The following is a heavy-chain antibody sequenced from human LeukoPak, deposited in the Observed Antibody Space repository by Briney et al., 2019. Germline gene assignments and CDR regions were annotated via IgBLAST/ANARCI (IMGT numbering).Heavy chain of an antibody. Sequence: GGSLRLSCAASGFTFSGHWMHWVRQTPGKGLVWVSHNGDGSTINYADSVKGRFTISRDNAKNTLYLQMNSLRAEDTAVYYCVRDSSASYWGQGTLVTVSS. CDR3: VRDSSASY. D-gene: IGHD6-19*01. V-gene: IGHV3-74*01. CDR2: NGDGSTI. CDR1: GFTFSGHW. J-gene: IGHJ4*02.